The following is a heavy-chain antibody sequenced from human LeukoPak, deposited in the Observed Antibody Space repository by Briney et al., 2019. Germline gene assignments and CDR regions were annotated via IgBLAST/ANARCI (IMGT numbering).Heavy chain of an antibody. Sequence: PSETLSLTCTVSGGSISSSSYYWGWIRQPPGKGLEWIGSIHYSGSANYNPSLKSRVTISVDTSKNQFSLKLSSVTAADTAVYYCARLGTMRAVAGDYWGQGTLVTVSS. D-gene: IGHD6-19*01. CDR1: GGSISSSSYY. J-gene: IGHJ4*02. V-gene: IGHV4-39*07. CDR3: ARLGTMRAVAGDY. CDR2: IHYSGSA.